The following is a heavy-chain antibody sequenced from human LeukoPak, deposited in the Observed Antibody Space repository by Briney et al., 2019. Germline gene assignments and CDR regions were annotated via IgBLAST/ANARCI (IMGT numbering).Heavy chain of an antibody. Sequence: PGGSLRLSCAASGFTFSDYWMHWLRQVPGKGLVWVSRINTSGSSTTYADYVKGRFTISRDNAKNTLYLQMDSLRAEDTGVYYCARSNHADDFWGQGTLVTVSS. CDR1: GFTFSDYW. V-gene: IGHV3-74*03. CDR2: INTSGSST. D-gene: IGHD1-14*01. J-gene: IGHJ4*02. CDR3: ARSNHADDF.